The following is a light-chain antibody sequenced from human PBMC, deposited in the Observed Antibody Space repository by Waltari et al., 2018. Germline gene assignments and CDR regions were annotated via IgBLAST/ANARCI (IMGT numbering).Light chain of an antibody. CDR1: TSNSGSNT. V-gene: IGLV1-44*01. CDR3: EAWDDSLNGQV. CDR2: YNN. Sequence: HSVMTQPPSASGTPGQRVTISCSGSTSNSGSNTVNWYQQLPGAAPKLLIYYNNQRPSGVPDRFSGSKSGTSASLAISGLQSEDEADYYCEAWDDSLNGQVFGGGTKLTVL. J-gene: IGLJ3*02.